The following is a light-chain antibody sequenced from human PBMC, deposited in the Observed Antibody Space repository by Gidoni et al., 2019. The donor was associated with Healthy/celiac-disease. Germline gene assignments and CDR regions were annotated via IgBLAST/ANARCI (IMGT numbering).Light chain of an antibody. Sequence: DIQMTQSPSSLSASVGDRVTITCRASQGISNYLAWYQQKPGKVPKLLFYAASTLQSGVPSRFSGRGSGTDFTLTISSLQPEDVATYYCQKYNSAPWTFGQGTKVEIK. CDR1: QGISNY. J-gene: IGKJ1*01. CDR2: AAS. CDR3: QKYNSAPWT. V-gene: IGKV1-27*01.